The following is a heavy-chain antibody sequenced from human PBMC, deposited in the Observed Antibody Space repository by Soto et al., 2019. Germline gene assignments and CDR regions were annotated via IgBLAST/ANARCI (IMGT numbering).Heavy chain of an antibody. CDR3: ARALYFYETSGNNPNNWFDP. CDR1: GYTFTGYY. CDR2: INTNSGGT. D-gene: IGHD3-22*01. Sequence: ASVKVSCKASGYTFTGYYMHWVRQAPGEGLEWMGWINTNSGGTNYAQKFQGRVTMTRDTSISTAYMELSRLRSDDTAVYYCARALYFYETSGNNPNNWFDPWGQGTPV. J-gene: IGHJ5*02. V-gene: IGHV1-2*02.